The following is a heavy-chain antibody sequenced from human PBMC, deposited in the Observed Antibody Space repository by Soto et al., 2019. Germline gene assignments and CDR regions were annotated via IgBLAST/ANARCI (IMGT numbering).Heavy chain of an antibody. V-gene: IGHV4-30-2*01. Sequence: PSETLSLTCAVSGGSISSGGYSWSWIRQPPGKGLEWIGYIYHSGSTYYNPCLKSRVTISVDRSKNQFSLKLSSVTAADTAVYYCARDVVAPTPIQKSYGMDVWGQAATVTLSS. J-gene: IGHJ6*02. D-gene: IGHD2-15*01. CDR1: GGSISSGGYS. CDR2: IYHSGST. CDR3: ARDVVAPTPIQKSYGMDV.